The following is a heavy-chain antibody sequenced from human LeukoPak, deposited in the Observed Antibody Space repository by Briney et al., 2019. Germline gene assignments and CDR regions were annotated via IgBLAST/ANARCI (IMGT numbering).Heavy chain of an antibody. CDR3: ARGFSFDY. V-gene: IGHV4-59*08. CDR2: IYYSGTI. Sequence: SETLSLTCTVSGGSISSNYWSWIRQPPGKGLEWIGYIYYSGTINYNPSLKSRVTISVDTSKSQVSLKLSSVTAADTAMYYCARGFSFDYWGQGTLVTVSS. J-gene: IGHJ4*02. CDR1: GGSISSNY.